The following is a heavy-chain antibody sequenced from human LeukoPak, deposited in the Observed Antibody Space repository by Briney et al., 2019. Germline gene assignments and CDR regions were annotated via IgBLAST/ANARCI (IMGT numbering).Heavy chain of an antibody. D-gene: IGHD5-12*01. J-gene: IGHJ4*02. V-gene: IGHV3-66*01. Sequence: GGSLRLSCAASGFTFSNSWMTWVRQAPGKGLEWVSLIYSGGSTYYADSVKGRFTISRDNSKNTLYLQMNSLRAEDTAVYYCARGTSGYHNTGGQGTLVTVSS. CDR3: ARGTSGYHNT. CDR1: GFTFSNSW. CDR2: IYSGGST.